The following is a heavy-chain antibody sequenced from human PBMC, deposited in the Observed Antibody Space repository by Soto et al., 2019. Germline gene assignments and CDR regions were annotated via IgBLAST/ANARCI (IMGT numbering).Heavy chain of an antibody. CDR2: IIPTYGPA. D-gene: IGHD3-10*01. V-gene: IGHV1-69*01. CDR1: GGTFSSYA. Sequence: QVPLVQSGAEVKKPGTSVTVSCKASGGTFSSYAIHWVRQAPGQGLEWMGGIIPTYGPAKYAQRFQGRVTITADDSTTTAYMVLTSLTSKDTAVYYCAIVTSMVRGVIDNWFDPWGHGTLVTVSS. CDR3: AIVTSMVRGVIDNWFDP. J-gene: IGHJ5*02.